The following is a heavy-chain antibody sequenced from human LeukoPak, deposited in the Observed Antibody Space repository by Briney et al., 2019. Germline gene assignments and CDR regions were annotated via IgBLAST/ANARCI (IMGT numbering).Heavy chain of an antibody. Sequence: PSETLSLTCAVYGGSFSGYYWSWIRQPPGKGLEWIGEINHSGSTNYNPSLKSRVTISVDTSKNQFSLKLSSVTAADTAVYYCARRWQRAFDIWGQGTMVTVSS. J-gene: IGHJ3*02. D-gene: IGHD5-24*01. CDR3: ARRWQRAFDI. V-gene: IGHV4-34*01. CDR1: GGSFSGYY. CDR2: INHSGST.